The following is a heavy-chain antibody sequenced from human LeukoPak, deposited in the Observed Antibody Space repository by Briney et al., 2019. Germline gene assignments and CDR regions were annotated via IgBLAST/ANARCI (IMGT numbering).Heavy chain of an antibody. CDR1: GYSFTSYW. J-gene: IGHJ4*02. V-gene: IGHV5-51*01. CDR3: ARHVGVYYDSSGYPVPDY. D-gene: IGHD3-22*01. Sequence: GESLKISCKGSGYSFTSYWIGWVRQMPGKGPEWMGIIYPGDSDTRYSPSFQGQVTISADKSISTAYLQWSSLKASDTAMYYCARHVGVYYDSSGYPVPDYWGQGTLVTVSS. CDR2: IYPGDSDT.